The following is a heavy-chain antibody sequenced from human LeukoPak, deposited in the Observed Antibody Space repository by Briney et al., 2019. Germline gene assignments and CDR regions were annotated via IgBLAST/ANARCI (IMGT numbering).Heavy chain of an antibody. CDR2: IKQDGSEK. J-gene: IGHJ4*02. V-gene: IGHV3-7*01. CDR1: GFTFSSYW. Sequence: GRSLRLSCAASGFTFSSYWMSWVRQAPGKGLEWVANIKQDGSEKYYVDSVKGRFTISRDNAKNSLYLQMNSLRAEDTAVYYCAGNTYYYGSGSYRFDCWGQGTLVTVSS. CDR3: AGNTYYYGSGSYRFDC. D-gene: IGHD3-10*01.